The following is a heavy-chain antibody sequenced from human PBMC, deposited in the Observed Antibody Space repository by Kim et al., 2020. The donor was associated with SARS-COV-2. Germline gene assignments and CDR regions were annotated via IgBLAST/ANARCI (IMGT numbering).Heavy chain of an antibody. V-gene: IGHV3-30*03. Sequence: GGSLRLSCAASGFTFSSYGMHWVRQAPGKGLEWVAVISYDGSNKYYADSVKGRFTISRDNSKNTLYLQMNSLRAEDTAVYYCASDFGELYYYYGMDVWGQGTTVTVSS. J-gene: IGHJ6*02. CDR3: ASDFGELYYYYGMDV. CDR2: ISYDGSNK. D-gene: IGHD3-10*01. CDR1: GFTFSSYG.